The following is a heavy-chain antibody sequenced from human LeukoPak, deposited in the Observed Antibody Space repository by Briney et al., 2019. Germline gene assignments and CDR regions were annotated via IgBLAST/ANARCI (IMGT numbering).Heavy chain of an antibody. D-gene: IGHD1-26*01. CDR1: GYSISSGYY. CDR2: IYHSGST. V-gene: IGHV4-38-2*01. Sequence: PSETLSLTCAVSGYSISSGYYWGWIRQPPGKGLEWIGSIYHSGSTYYNPSLKSRVTISVDTSKNQFSLKLSSVTAADTAVYYCASIIVGATTRFDYWGQRTLVTVSS. CDR3: ASIIVGATTRFDY. J-gene: IGHJ4*02.